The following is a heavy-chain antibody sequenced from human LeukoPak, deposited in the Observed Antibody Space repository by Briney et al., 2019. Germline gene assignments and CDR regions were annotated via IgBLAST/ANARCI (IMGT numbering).Heavy chain of an antibody. CDR2: ISSSRSTI. CDR1: GFTFSSYE. V-gene: IGHV3-48*03. Sequence: PGGSLRLSCAASGFTFSSYEMNWVRQAPGKGLEWVSYISSSRSTIYYADSVKGRFTISRDSAKNSLYLQMNSLRAEDTAVYYCARDSSTSWSLYYYYYGMDVWGKGTTVTVSS. CDR3: ARDSSTSWSLYYYYYGMDV. J-gene: IGHJ6*04. D-gene: IGHD2-2*01.